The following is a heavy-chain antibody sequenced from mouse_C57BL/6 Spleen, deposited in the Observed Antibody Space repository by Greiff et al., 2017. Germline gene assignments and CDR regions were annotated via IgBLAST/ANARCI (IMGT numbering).Heavy chain of an antibody. CDR1: GYAFTNYL. V-gene: IGHV1-54*01. CDR2: INPGSGGT. CDR3: ALTGTEAMDY. D-gene: IGHD4-1*01. J-gene: IGHJ4*01. Sequence: VQLQQSGPELVKPGASVKISCKASGYAFTNYLIEWVKQRPGQGLEWIGVINPGSGGTNYNEKFKGKATLTADKSSSTAYMQLSSLTSEDSAVYFCALTGTEAMDYWGQGTSVTVSS.